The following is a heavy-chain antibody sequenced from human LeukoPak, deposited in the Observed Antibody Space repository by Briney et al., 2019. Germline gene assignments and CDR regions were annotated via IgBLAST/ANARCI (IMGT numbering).Heavy chain of an antibody. CDR1: GGSFSGYY. Sequence: SETLSLTCAVYGGSFSGYYWSWIRQPPGKGLEWIGEINHSGSTNYNPSLKSRVTISVDTSKNQFSLKLSSVTAADTAVYYCARDPGSNDGMDVWGQGTTVTVSS. CDR2: INHSGST. J-gene: IGHJ6*02. V-gene: IGHV4-34*01. CDR3: ARDPGSNDGMDV.